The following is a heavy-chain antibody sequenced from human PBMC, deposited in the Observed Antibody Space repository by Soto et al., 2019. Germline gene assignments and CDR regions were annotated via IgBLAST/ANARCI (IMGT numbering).Heavy chain of an antibody. CDR2: INHSGST. CDR1: GGSFSGYY. D-gene: IGHD2-2*01. V-gene: IGHV4-34*01. J-gene: IGHJ6*02. CDR3: ARGREGIVVLAAASRPKYYYGMDV. Sequence: SETLSLTCAVCGGSFSGYYWSWIRQPPGKGLEWIGEINHSGSTNYNPSLKSRVTISVDTSKNQFSLKLSSVTAADTAVYYCARGREGIVVLAAASRPKYYYGMDVWGQGTTVTVSS.